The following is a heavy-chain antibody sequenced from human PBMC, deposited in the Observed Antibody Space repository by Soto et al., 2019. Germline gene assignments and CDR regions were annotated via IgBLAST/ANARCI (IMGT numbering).Heavy chain of an antibody. Sequence: SGPTLVNPTQTLTLTCTFSGFSLSTSGMCVSWIRQPPWKALEWLALIDWDDDKYYTTSLKTRLTISKDTSKSQVVLTMTNMDPVDTATYYCARVTRSSGWYRDAFDIWGQGTMVTVSS. D-gene: IGHD6-19*01. J-gene: IGHJ3*02. CDR1: GFSLSTSGMC. CDR3: ARVTRSSGWYRDAFDI. CDR2: IDWDDDK. V-gene: IGHV2-70*01.